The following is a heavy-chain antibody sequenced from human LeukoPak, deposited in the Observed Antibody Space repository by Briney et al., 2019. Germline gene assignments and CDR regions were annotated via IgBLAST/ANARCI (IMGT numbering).Heavy chain of an antibody. J-gene: IGHJ4*02. CDR1: GFIIDNNY. D-gene: IGHD6-13*01. Sequence: PGGSLRLSWAASGFIIDNNYMTWVRQAPGKGLEWVSIIYSSGSTYYADSVKGRFTISRDNSKNTVYLQMNSLRVEDTAVYYCARGVSSTGYWGQGTLVTVSS. CDR2: IYSSGST. V-gene: IGHV3-66*01. CDR3: ARGVSSTGY.